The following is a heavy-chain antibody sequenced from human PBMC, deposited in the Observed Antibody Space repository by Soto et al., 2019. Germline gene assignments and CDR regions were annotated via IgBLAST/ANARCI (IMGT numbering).Heavy chain of an antibody. CDR3: VSQRGYDSSGYYYYFDY. CDR1: GGSISSSNW. Sequence: QVQLQESGPGLVKPSGTLSLTCAVSGGSISSSNWWSWVRQPPGKWLERIGEIYHSGSTNYNPSLNSRVTISVEKSTNQFSLKLSSVTAADTAVYYCVSQRGYDSSGYYYYFDYWGEGTLVTVSS. V-gene: IGHV4-4*02. CDR2: IYHSGST. J-gene: IGHJ4*02. D-gene: IGHD3-22*01.